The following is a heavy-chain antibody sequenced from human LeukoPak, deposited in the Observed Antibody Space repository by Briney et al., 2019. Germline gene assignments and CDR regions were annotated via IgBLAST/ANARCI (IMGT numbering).Heavy chain of an antibody. Sequence: QPGGSLRLPCAASGFTFTSYAMSWVRQAPGKGLEWVSAISGSARSTFYADSVKGRFTISRDNSKDMVYLHMNSLRAEDTAIYYCAKDLTSYDYGDYGGSDYWGQGTLVTVSS. D-gene: IGHD4-17*01. CDR1: GFTFTSYA. J-gene: IGHJ4*02. CDR3: AKDLTSYDYGDYGGSDY. V-gene: IGHV3-23*01. CDR2: ISGSARST.